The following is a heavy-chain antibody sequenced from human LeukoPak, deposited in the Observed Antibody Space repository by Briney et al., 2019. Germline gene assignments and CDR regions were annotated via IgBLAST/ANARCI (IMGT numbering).Heavy chain of an antibody. V-gene: IGHV4-34*01. CDR3: ARGGLVAFDS. CDR2: INHYGHT. Sequence: SETLSLTCAVYSGSFSDYYWGWVRQSPGMGLEWIGEINHYGHTNYSPSLKSRVTLSVDSSQKRFSLNLTSLTAADTAVYYCARGGLVAFDSWGQGTLVTVSS. CDR1: SGSFSDYY. D-gene: IGHD5-12*01. J-gene: IGHJ5*01.